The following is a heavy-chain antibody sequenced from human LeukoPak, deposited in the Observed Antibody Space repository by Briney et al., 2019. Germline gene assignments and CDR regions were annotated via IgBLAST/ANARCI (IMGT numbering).Heavy chain of an antibody. CDR3: ARQKGRYFDINH. CDR1: GYTFSSYD. V-gene: IGHV1-8*01. Sequence: EASMKVSCTASGYTFSSYDINWVRQATGQGLEWMGWMNPNSGNTGYAQKFEGRVTMTRDTSISTAYLELSSLSSEDTAVYYCARQKGRYFDINHWGQGTLVTVSS. J-gene: IGHJ4*02. D-gene: IGHD3-9*01. CDR2: MNPNSGNT.